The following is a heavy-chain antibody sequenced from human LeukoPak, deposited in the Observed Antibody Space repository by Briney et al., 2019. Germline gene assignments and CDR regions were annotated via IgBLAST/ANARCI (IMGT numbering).Heavy chain of an antibody. D-gene: IGHD6-13*01. CDR2: ISAYNGNT. CDR1: GYTFTSHG. V-gene: IGHV1-18*01. Sequence: ASVKVSCKASGYTFTSHGISWVRQAPGQGLEWMGWISAYNGNTNYAQKLQGRVTMTTDTSTSTAYMELRSLRSDDTAVYYCARDKSTSSWRDYYYYGMDVWGQGTTVTVSS. CDR3: ARDKSTSSWRDYYYYGMDV. J-gene: IGHJ6*02.